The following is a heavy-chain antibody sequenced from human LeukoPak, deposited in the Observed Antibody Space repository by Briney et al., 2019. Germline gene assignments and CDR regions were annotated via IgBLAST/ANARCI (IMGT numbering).Heavy chain of an antibody. CDR2: ISAYNGNT. Sequence: ASVKVSCKASGYTFSSYGISWVRQAPGQGLEWMRWISAYNGNTNYRQKLQGRVTMTTDTFTGTAYMDLRSLRSDDTAIYYCARDSPDGSGTYYNDSPDYWGQGTLVTVSS. CDR3: ARDSPDGSGTYYNDSPDY. V-gene: IGHV1-18*01. D-gene: IGHD3-10*01. CDR1: GYTFSSYG. J-gene: IGHJ4*02.